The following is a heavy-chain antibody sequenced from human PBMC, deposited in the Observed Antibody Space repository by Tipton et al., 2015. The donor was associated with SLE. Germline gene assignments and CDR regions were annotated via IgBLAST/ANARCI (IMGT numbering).Heavy chain of an antibody. V-gene: IGHV4-61*05. Sequence: TLSLTCTVSDGSISSTRYYWGWIRQPPGRGLEWIGYIYHSGSTYYHPSLKSRVTISVDTSKSQFSLTLNSVTAADTAVYYCARFMRDGYNAKYYFDYWGQGNLVTVSS. J-gene: IGHJ4*02. CDR1: DGSISSTRYY. CDR3: ARFMRDGYNAKYYFDY. D-gene: IGHD5-24*01. CDR2: IYHSGST.